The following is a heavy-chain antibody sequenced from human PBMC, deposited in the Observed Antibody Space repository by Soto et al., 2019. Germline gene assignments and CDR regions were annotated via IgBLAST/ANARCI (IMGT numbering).Heavy chain of an antibody. D-gene: IGHD5-12*01. CDR3: ARGSGYDEPFDP. CDR2: IYYSGST. V-gene: IGHV4-30-4*01. CDR1: GGSISSGDYY. Sequence: KPSETLSLTCTVSGGSISSGDYYWSWIRQPPGKGPEWIGYIYYSGSTYYNPSLKSRVTISVDTSKNQFSLKLSSVTAADTAVYYCARGSGYDEPFDPWGQGTLVTVSS. J-gene: IGHJ5*02.